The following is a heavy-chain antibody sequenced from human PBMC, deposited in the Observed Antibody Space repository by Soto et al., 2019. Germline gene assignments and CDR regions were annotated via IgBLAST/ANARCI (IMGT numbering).Heavy chain of an antibody. CDR1: GFTFSSYW. D-gene: IGHD6-13*01. CDR2: INSDGSST. Sequence: GSLRLSCAASGFTFSSYWMHWVRQAPGKGLVWVSRINSDGSSTSYADSVKGRFTISRDNAKNTLYLQMNSLRAEDTAVYYCARVFQQLVRSTALDYWGQGTLVTVSS. J-gene: IGHJ4*02. CDR3: ARVFQQLVRSTALDY. V-gene: IGHV3-74*01.